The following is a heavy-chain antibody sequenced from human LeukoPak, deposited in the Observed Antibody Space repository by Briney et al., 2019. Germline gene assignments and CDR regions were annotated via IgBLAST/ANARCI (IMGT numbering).Heavy chain of an antibody. D-gene: IGHD3-22*01. Sequence: PSETLSLTCSVSGASIRDYYWNWIRQPAGKGLEWIGRVYTSGSTNYNPSLRGRATMSVDTSKNQLSLKVTSVTAADTAVYYCVKDYYYYDSNGYYVNDGLDIWGQGTMVIVSP. J-gene: IGHJ3*02. CDR3: VKDYYYYDSNGYYVNDGLDI. CDR1: GASIRDYY. V-gene: IGHV4-4*07. CDR2: VYTSGST.